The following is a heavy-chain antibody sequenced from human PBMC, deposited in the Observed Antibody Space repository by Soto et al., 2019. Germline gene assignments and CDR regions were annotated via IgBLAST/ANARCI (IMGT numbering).Heavy chain of an antibody. Sequence: GGSLRLSCAASGFTFSSYAMQWVRQAPGKGLEGVAVISYDGSNKYYADSVKGRFTISRDNSKNTLYLQMNSLRAEDTAVYYCARGSLYIVVVPAAIPTNEWGSLFDPWGQGTLVTVSS. V-gene: IGHV3-30-3*01. J-gene: IGHJ5*02. CDR3: ARGSLYIVVVPAAIPTNEWGSLFDP. CDR1: GFTFSSYA. D-gene: IGHD2-2*02. CDR2: ISYDGSNK.